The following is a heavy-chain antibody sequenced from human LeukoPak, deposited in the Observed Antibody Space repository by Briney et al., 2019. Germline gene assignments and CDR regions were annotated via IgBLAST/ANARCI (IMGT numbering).Heavy chain of an antibody. V-gene: IGHV3-53*01. J-gene: IGHJ6*03. CDR3: ARIRAGGPLVPYYYYYYMDV. CDR1: GFTVSSNY. CDR2: IYSGGST. D-gene: IGHD6-13*01. Sequence: GGSLRLSCAASGFTVSSNYMSWVRQAPGKGLEWVSVIYSGGSTYYADSVKGRFTISRDNSKNTLYLQMNSLRAEDTAVYYCARIRAGGPLVPYYYYYYMDVWGKGTTVTVSS.